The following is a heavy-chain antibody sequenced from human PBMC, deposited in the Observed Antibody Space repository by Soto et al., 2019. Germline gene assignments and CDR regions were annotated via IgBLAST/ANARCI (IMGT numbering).Heavy chain of an antibody. J-gene: IGHJ3*02. D-gene: IGHD4-17*01. CDR1: GGTFSSYT. V-gene: IGHV1-69*08. CDR3: ARDYGDYVFAFDI. CDR2: IIPILGIA. Sequence: QVQLVQSGAEVKKPGSSVKVSCKASGGTFSSYTISWVRQAPGQGLEWMGRIIPILGIANYAQKFQGRVTITADKSTSTAYMELSSLRSEDTAVYYCARDYGDYVFAFDIWGQGTMVTVSS.